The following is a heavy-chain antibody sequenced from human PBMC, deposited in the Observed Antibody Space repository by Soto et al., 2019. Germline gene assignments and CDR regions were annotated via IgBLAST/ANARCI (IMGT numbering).Heavy chain of an antibody. CDR1: GGTFSSYA. CDR3: ARSGCSWYLYNWFDH. J-gene: IGHJ5*02. V-gene: IGHV1-69*06. CDR2: IIPIFGTA. D-gene: IGHD6-13*01. Sequence: QVQLVQSGAEVKKPGSSVKVSCKASGGTFSSYAISWVRQAPGQGLEWMGGIIPIFGTANYAQKFQVRVTITADKSTSTAYRELSSLRSEDTAVYYWARSGCSWYLYNWFDHCGKGPLVTVSS.